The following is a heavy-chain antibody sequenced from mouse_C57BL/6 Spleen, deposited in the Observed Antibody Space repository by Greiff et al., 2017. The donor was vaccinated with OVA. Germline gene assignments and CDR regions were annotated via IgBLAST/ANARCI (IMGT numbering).Heavy chain of an antibody. CDR2: INPSSGYT. J-gene: IGHJ3*01. CDR3: ARSGSDWFAY. V-gene: IGHV1-7*01. D-gene: IGHD1-1*01. Sequence: VQLQQSGAELAKPGASVKLSCKASGYTFTSYWMHWVNQRPGQGLEWIGYINPSSGYTKYNQKFKDKATLTADKSSSPSYMQLSSLTYADSSVYYCARSGSDWFAYWGQGTLVTVSA. CDR1: GYTFTSYW.